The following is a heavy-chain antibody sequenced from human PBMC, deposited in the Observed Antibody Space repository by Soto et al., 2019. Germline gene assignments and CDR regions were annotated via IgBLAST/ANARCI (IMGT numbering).Heavy chain of an antibody. Sequence: QITLKESGPTLVKPTQTLTLTCNVSGVSLSTGGVGVGWIRQPPGKALEWLALIYWDDDQRPSPSLKSRLTITKDTSKNQVVLTITNMAPEDTATYYCAHTRAAKFDYWGQGTLVTVSS. CDR3: AHTRAAKFDY. J-gene: IGHJ4*02. V-gene: IGHV2-5*02. D-gene: IGHD2-15*01. CDR1: GVSLSTGGVG. CDR2: IYWDDDQ.